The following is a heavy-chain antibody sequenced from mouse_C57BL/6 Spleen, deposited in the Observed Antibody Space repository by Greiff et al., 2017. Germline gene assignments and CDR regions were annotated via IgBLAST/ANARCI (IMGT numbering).Heavy chain of an antibody. J-gene: IGHJ4*01. CDR2: INPNYGTT. CDR3: ARDYGSSYDYYAMDY. D-gene: IGHD1-1*01. V-gene: IGHV1-39*01. Sequence: VQLQQSGPELVKPGASVKISCKASGYSFTDYNMNWVKQSNGKSLEWIGVINPNYGTTSYNQKFKGKASLTVDQSSSTAYMQLNSLTSADAAVYYCARDYGSSYDYYAMDYWGQGTSVTVSS. CDR1: GYSFTDYN.